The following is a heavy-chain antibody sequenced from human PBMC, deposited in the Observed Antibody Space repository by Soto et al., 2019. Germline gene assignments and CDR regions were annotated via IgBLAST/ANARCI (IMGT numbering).Heavy chain of an antibody. CDR3: ARHFDK. J-gene: IGHJ4*02. Sequence: LRLSCAASGFTFSTYWMHWVRRPPGKGLVWVARITGDGSGITYADSVKGRFTISRDNAKNTLYLQMNSLRADDTAVYYCARHFDKWGQGTLVTVSS. CDR1: GFTFSTYW. V-gene: IGHV3-74*01. CDR2: ITGDGSGI.